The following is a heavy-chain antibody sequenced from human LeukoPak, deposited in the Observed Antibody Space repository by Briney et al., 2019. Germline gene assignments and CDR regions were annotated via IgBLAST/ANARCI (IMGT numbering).Heavy chain of an antibody. CDR1: GYSFTSYW. J-gene: IGHJ4*02. D-gene: IGHD6-13*01. V-gene: IGHV5-51*01. Sequence: GESLKISCKGSGYSFTSYWIGWGRQMPGKGLEWMGIIYPGDSDTRYSPSFQGQVTISADKSISTAYLQWSSLKASDTAMYYCARLGFPAGYSSSWSDYWGQGTLSPSPQ. CDR3: ARLGFPAGYSSSWSDY. CDR2: IYPGDSDT.